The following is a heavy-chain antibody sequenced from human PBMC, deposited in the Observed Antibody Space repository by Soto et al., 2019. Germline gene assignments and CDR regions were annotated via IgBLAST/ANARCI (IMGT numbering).Heavy chain of an antibody. D-gene: IGHD2-2*01. CDR3: VKGTYGSSTSCDLTGMDV. J-gene: IGHJ6*02. V-gene: IGHV3-64D*06. Sequence: PGGSLRLSCSASGFTFSSYAMHWVRQAPGKGLEYVSAISSNGGSTYYADSVKRRFTISRDNSKNTLYLQMSSLRAEDTAVYYCVKGTYGSSTSCDLTGMDVWGQGSTVTV. CDR1: GFTFSSYA. CDR2: ISSNGGST.